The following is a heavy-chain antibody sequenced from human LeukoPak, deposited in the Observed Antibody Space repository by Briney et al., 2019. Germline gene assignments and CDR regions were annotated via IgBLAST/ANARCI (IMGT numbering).Heavy chain of an antibody. CDR2: VSSSDSTI. J-gene: IGHJ4*02. Sequence: GGSLRLSCAASGFTFSSYEMNWVRQAPGKGLEWVSYVSSSDSTIYYADSVKGRFTISRDNAKNSLYLQMNSLRAEDTAVYYCAREWFYYGSGFDYWGQGTLVTVSS. V-gene: IGHV3-48*03. CDR1: GFTFSSYE. D-gene: IGHD3-10*01. CDR3: AREWFYYGSGFDY.